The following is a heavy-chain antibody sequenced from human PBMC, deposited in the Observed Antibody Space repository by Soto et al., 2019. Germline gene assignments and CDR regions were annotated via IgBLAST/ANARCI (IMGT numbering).Heavy chain of an antibody. CDR1: GGSISSSNC. CDR3: ARVEGRFYYGMDV. Sequence: QGQLQESGPGLVKPSGTLSLTCAVSGGSISSSNCWSWVRQPPGKGLEWIGEIDHSGSTNYNPSLKSRVTISVDKSKNQFSLKLSSVTAADTAVYYCARVEGRFYYGMDVWGQGTTVTVSS. V-gene: IGHV4-4*02. CDR2: IDHSGST. J-gene: IGHJ6*02.